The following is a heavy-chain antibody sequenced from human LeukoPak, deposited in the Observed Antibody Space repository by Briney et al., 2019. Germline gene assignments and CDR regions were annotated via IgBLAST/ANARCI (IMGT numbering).Heavy chain of an antibody. CDR2: ISYDGSNK. Sequence: GGSLRLSCAASGFTFSSYAMHWVRQAPGKGLEWVAVISYDGSNKYYADSVKGRITISRDNSKNTLYLQMNSLRAEDTAVYYCARFRTWGDKAFDYRGQGTLVTVSS. V-gene: IGHV3-30-3*01. CDR3: ARFRTWGDKAFDY. J-gene: IGHJ4*02. D-gene: IGHD2-21*02. CDR1: GFTFSSYA.